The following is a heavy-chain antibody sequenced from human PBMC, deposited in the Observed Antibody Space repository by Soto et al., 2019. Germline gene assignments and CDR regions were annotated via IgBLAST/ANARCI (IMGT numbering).Heavy chain of an antibody. J-gene: IGHJ4*02. CDR3: ARGHYDFWSGYFATIDY. V-gene: IGHV4-59*08. D-gene: IGHD3-3*01. CDR2: IHYSGNT. Sequence: KTSETLSLTCTVSGGSISNYYWSWIRQPPGKGLEWIGYIHYSGNTKYNPSLKSRVTVSADTSKNQFSLKLSSVTAADTAVYYCARGHYDFWSGYFATIDYWGQGNLVTVSS. CDR1: GGSISNYY.